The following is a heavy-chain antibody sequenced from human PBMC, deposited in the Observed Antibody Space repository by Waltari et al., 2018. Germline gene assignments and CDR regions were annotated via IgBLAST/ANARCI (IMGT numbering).Heavy chain of an antibody. CDR1: GYTFTSYA. D-gene: IGHD6-13*01. CDR3: ARELRLTRSIAAAGIGY. CDR2: INTNTGNP. J-gene: IGHJ4*02. Sequence: QVQLVHSGSELKTPWASVKVSCKASGYTFTSYAMTWVRQAPGQGLEWMGWINTNTGNPTYAQGFTGRFVFSLDTSVSTAYLQISSLKAEDTAVYYCARELRLTRSIAAAGIGYWGQGTLVTVSS. V-gene: IGHV7-4-1*02.